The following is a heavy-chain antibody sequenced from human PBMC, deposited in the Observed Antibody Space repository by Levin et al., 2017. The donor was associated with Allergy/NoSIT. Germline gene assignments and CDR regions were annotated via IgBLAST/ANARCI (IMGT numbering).Heavy chain of an antibody. J-gene: IGHJ6*02. CDR2: FDPENAVT. D-gene: IGHD3-3*01. CDR3: ATVYDFPSGLDV. V-gene: IGHV1-24*01. CDR1: GYTLTNLA. Sequence: ASMKVSCRVSGYTLTNLAMHWVRQAPGKGLEWMGGFDPENAVTVYAQNFQGRVVMTEDTSTDTAYMELTGLTSADTAVYYCATVYDFPSGLDVWGQGTTVTVSS.